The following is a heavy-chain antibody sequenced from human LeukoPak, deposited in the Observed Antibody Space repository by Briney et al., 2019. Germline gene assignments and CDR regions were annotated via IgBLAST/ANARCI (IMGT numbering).Heavy chain of an antibody. Sequence: GGSLRLSCAASGFTFSSYEMNWVRQAPGKGLEWVSYISSSGSTIYYADSVQGRFTISRDNAKNKLYLQMNSLRAEDTALYYCARDYDVLVNAFDIWGQGTKVTVSS. CDR1: GFTFSSYE. CDR3: ARDYDVLVNAFDI. D-gene: IGHD3-16*01. V-gene: IGHV3-48*03. J-gene: IGHJ3*02. CDR2: ISSSGSTI.